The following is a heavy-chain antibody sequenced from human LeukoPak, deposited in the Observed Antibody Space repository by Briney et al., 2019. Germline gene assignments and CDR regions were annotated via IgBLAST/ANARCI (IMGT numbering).Heavy chain of an antibody. CDR3: AREGYYDSSGYLYDAFDI. V-gene: IGHV3-30-3*01. CDR2: ISYDGSNK. Sequence: GGSLRLSCAASGFTFSSYAMHWVRQAPGKGLEWVAVISYDGSNKYYADSVKGRFTISRDNSKNTLHLQMNSLRAEDTAVYYCAREGYYDSSGYLYDAFDIWGQGTMVTVSS. CDR1: GFTFSSYA. J-gene: IGHJ3*02. D-gene: IGHD3-22*01.